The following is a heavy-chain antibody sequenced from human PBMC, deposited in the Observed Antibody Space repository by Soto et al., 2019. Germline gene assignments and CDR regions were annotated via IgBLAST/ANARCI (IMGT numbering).Heavy chain of an antibody. CDR2: ISGSGGRT. CDR3: TSGRGGADGGY. CDR1: GLTFRAYP. Sequence: EVQKLESGGGLVQPGGSLRLSCAASGLTFRAYPMSWVRQAPGKGLEWVSSISGSGGRTYDADSVMGRFTTARANSKNTMYLQMNTLSVEDSAVYFFTSGRGGADGGYWGQGTLVTVSS. V-gene: IGHV3-23*01. D-gene: IGHD2-21*02. J-gene: IGHJ4*02.